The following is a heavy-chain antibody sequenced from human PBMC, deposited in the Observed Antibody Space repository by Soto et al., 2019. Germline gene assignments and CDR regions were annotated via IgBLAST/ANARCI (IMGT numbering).Heavy chain of an antibody. D-gene: IGHD3-16*01. CDR2: ISFDGGNK. CDR3: ASRVPHGTYGAPYFQH. V-gene: IGHV3-30*03. J-gene: IGHJ1*01. CDR1: GFTFSTYS. Sequence: GGSLRLSCAASGFTFSTYSMHWVRQAPGKGLEWVAVISFDGGNKYSADSVKGRFTISRDNSMNTLYLQMNSLRDEDTAMYYCASRVPHGTYGAPYFQHWGQGTLVTVSS.